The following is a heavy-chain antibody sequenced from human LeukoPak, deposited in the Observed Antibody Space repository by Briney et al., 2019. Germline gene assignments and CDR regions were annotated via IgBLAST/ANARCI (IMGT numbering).Heavy chain of an antibody. CDR3: ASEYYDILTGYIDY. J-gene: IGHJ4*02. CDR2: IYSGGST. D-gene: IGHD3-9*01. V-gene: IGHV3-66*01. Sequence: PGGSLRLSCAASGFTVSSNYMSWVRQAPGKGLEWVSVIYSGGSTYYADSVKGRFTISRDNSKNTLYLQMNSLRAEDTAVYYCASEYYDILTGYIDYWGQGTLVTVSS. CDR1: GFTVSSNY.